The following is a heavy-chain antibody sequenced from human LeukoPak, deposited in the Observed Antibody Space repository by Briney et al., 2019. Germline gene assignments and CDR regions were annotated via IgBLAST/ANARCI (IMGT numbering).Heavy chain of an antibody. V-gene: IGHV3-23*01. Sequence: GGSLRLSCAASGFTLSSYAMSWVRQAPGKGLEWVSATSSSDAGTYHAESVRGRFTISRDNSKNTLYLQMNSLRAEDTAVYYCARVGAVGGVFRAFDIWGQGTMVTVSS. J-gene: IGHJ3*02. CDR1: GFTLSSYA. CDR2: TSSSDAGT. D-gene: IGHD3-16*01. CDR3: ARVGAVGGVFRAFDI.